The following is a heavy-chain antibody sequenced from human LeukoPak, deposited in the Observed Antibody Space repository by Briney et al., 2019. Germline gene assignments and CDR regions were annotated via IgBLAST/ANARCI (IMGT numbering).Heavy chain of an antibody. D-gene: IGHD3-16*01. J-gene: IGHJ4*02. CDR1: GFTFGSYA. CDR2: ISYDGSNK. V-gene: IGHV3-30-3*01. CDR3: ARGGGVLVPFDY. Sequence: PGGSLRLSCAASGFTFGSYAMHWVRQAPGKGLEWVAVISYDGSNKYYADSVKGRFTISRDNSKNTLCLQMNSLRAEDTAVYYCARGGGVLVPFDYWGQGTLVTVSS.